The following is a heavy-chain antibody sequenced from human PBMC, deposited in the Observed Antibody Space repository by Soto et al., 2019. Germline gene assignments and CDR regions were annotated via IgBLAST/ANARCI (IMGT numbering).Heavy chain of an antibody. Sequence: GGSLRLSCAASGFTFNSFAMNWVRQTPGKGLEWVSSISGSGDNTYHADSVRGRFTISRDNSKNTLFLQMSSLRAEDTAVYYWANAPDYDFWNGRPPTFDSWGQGTLVTVSS. V-gene: IGHV3-23*01. CDR3: ANAPDYDFWNGRPPTFDS. D-gene: IGHD3-3*01. CDR2: ISGSGDNT. J-gene: IGHJ4*02. CDR1: GFTFNSFA.